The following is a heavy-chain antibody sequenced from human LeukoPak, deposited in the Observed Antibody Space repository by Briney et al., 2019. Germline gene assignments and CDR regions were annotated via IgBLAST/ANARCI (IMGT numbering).Heavy chain of an antibody. V-gene: IGHV3-53*04. CDR2: IYSGGST. J-gene: IGHJ3*02. CDR1: GFTVSSNY. D-gene: IGHD2-8*01. Sequence: GGSLRLSCAASGFTVSSNYMSWVRQAPGKGLEWVSVIYSGGSTYYADSVKGRFTISRHNSKNTLYLQMNSLRAEDTAVYYCARDFVVLMVKYASPGVAFDIWGQGTMVTVSS. CDR3: ARDFVVLMVKYASPGVAFDI.